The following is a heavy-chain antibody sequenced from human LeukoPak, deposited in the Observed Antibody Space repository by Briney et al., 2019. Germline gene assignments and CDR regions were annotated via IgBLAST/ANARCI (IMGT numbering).Heavy chain of an antibody. CDR3: ARDETDKAMADDC. Sequence: GGSLRLSCAASGFTFSSYSMNWVRQAPGKGLEWVSSISSSSSYIYYADSVKGRFTISRDNAKNSLYLQMNSLRAEDTAVYYCARDETDKAMADDCWGQGTLVTVSS. D-gene: IGHD5-18*01. CDR1: GFTFSSYS. V-gene: IGHV3-21*01. J-gene: IGHJ4*02. CDR2: ISSSSSYI.